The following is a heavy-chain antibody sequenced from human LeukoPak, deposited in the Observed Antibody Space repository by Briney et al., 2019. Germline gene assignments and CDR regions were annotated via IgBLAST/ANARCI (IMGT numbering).Heavy chain of an antibody. D-gene: IGHD6-13*01. Sequence: TSQTLSLTCTVSGGSISSDDYYWTWIRQPPGKGLEWIGYIYYSGSTYYNPSLKSRLTISVDTSKNQFSLKLSSVTAADTAVYYCARGGGNTWYYFDYWGQGTLVTVSS. CDR2: IYYSGST. CDR1: GGSISSDDYY. CDR3: ARGGGNTWYYFDY. J-gene: IGHJ4*02. V-gene: IGHV4-30-4*01.